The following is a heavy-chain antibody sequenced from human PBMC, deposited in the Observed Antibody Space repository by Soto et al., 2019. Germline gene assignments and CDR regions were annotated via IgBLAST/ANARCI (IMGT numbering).Heavy chain of an antibody. CDR1: GCTFSSYS. D-gene: IGHD2-21*01. CDR2: ISSSSSTI. CDR3: ARDPPASYCGGDCYSETHFQH. Sequence: PGGSLRLSCAAAGCTFSSYSMNWVRQAPGKGLEWVSYISSSSSTIYYADSVKGRFTISRDNAKNSLYLQMNSLRAEDTAVYYCARDPPASYCGGDCYSETHFQHWGQGTLVTVSS. J-gene: IGHJ1*01. V-gene: IGHV3-48*01.